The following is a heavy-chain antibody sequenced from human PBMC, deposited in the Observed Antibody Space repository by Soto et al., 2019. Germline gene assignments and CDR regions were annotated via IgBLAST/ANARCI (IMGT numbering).Heavy chain of an antibody. Sequence: VASVKVSCKASGFTFTSSAVQWVRQARGQRLEWIGWIVVGSGNTNYAQKFQERVTITRDMSTSTAYMELSSLRSEDTAVYYCAADSYDILTGYYTPFDYWGQGTLVTVSS. CDR3: AADSYDILTGYYTPFDY. D-gene: IGHD3-9*01. V-gene: IGHV1-58*01. CDR1: GFTFTSSA. J-gene: IGHJ4*02. CDR2: IVVGSGNT.